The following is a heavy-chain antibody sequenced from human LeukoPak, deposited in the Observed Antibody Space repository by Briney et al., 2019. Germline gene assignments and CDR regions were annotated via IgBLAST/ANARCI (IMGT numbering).Heavy chain of an antibody. CDR1: GFTFSSYE. CDR3: ASILASMTF. Sequence: GGSLRLSCAASGFTFSSYEMNWVRQAPGKGLEWVSYISSSGSTIYYADSVKGRFTISRDNAKNSLYLQMNSLRAEDTAVYYCASILASMTFWGQGTLVTVSS. V-gene: IGHV3-48*03. CDR2: ISSSGSTI. J-gene: IGHJ4*02.